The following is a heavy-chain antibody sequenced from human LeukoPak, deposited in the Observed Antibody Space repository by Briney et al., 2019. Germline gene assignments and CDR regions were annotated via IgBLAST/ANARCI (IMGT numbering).Heavy chain of an antibody. CDR1: GESFSGYY. CDR2: INHSGST. V-gene: IGHV4-34*01. D-gene: IGHD1-26*01. CDR3: ARWGGISPIDY. Sequence: PSETLSLTCAVYGESFSGYYWSWIRQPPGKGLEWIGEINHSGSTNDNPSLKSRVTISLDTSKKQFSLELTSVTAADTAVYYCARWGGISPIDYWGQGILVTVSS. J-gene: IGHJ4*02.